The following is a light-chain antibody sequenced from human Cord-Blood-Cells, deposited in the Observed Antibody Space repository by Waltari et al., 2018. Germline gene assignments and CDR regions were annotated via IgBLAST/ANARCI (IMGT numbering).Light chain of an antibody. CDR2: SNN. CDR3: AAWDDSLNGPV. J-gene: IGLJ2*01. Sequence: QSVLTQPPSASGTPGQRATISCSGSSSNIGSNTVNCYQQLPGTAPKLLIYSNNQRPSGVPDRFSGSKSGTSASLAISGLQSEDEADYYCAAWDDSLNGPVFGGGTKLTVL. CDR1: SSNIGSNT. V-gene: IGLV1-44*01.